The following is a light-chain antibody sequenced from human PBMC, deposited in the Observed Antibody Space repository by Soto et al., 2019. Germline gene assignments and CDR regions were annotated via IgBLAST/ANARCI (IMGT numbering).Light chain of an antibody. CDR1: QSISGW. CDR3: QQYSSYSLYT. Sequence: DIQMTQSPSTLSASVGDRVTITCRASQSISGWLSWFQQKPGKAPKLLIYDASTLESGVPSRFSGIGSGTQFTLTISSLQPDDFATYFCQQYSSYSLYTFGQGTKLEI. J-gene: IGKJ2*01. CDR2: DAS. V-gene: IGKV1-5*01.